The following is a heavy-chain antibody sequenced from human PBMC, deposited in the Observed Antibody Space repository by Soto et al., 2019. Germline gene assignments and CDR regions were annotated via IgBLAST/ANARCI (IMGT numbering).Heavy chain of an antibody. CDR2: MSYDGSDK. D-gene: IGHD4-17*01. CDR1: GFTFSSHG. Sequence: PGGSLRLSCAASGFTFSSHGMHWVRQAPGEGLEWMAIMSYDGSDKYYADSVKGRFTISRDNSKNTLYLQMNSLRAEDTAVYYCAIAPTVVSPFDYWGQGTLVTVSS. V-gene: IGHV3-30*03. J-gene: IGHJ4*02. CDR3: AIAPTVVSPFDY.